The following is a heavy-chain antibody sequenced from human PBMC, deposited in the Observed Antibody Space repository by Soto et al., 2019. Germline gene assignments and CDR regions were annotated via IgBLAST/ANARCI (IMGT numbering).Heavy chain of an antibody. Sequence: XSVKVSCKASGYTFRNYGISWVRQGTGQGLEWMGWISGYNGNTHYEEKVQDRIKMTTDTSTSTTYLELRSLRSDDTAVYFCARDPGFGFGYSYAFAMDVWGQGTTVTVSS. CDR2: ISGYNGNT. J-gene: IGHJ6*02. CDR1: GYTFRNYG. CDR3: ARDPGFGFGYSYAFAMDV. V-gene: IGHV1-18*01. D-gene: IGHD5-18*01.